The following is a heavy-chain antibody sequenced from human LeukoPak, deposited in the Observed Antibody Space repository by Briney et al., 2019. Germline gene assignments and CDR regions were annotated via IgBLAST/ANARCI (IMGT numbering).Heavy chain of an antibody. CDR2: MNPNSGNT. J-gene: IGHJ6*03. Sequence: ASVKVTCKASGHTFTSYDINWVRQATGQGLEWMGWMNPNSGNTGYAQKVQGRVTMARNTSISTAYMELSSLRSEDTAVYYCARAGAGYSRGWWDGDYYYYMDVWGKGTTATVSS. V-gene: IGHV1-8*01. CDR1: GHTFTSYD. D-gene: IGHD6-19*01. CDR3: ARAGAGYSRGWWDGDYYYYMDV.